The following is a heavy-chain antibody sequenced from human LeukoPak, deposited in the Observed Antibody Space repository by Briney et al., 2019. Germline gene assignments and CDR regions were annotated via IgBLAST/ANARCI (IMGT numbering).Heavy chain of an antibody. CDR3: ARGGSSWPLPFDY. CDR2: ISSSSTYI. V-gene: IGHV3-21*01. Sequence: SGGSLRLSCAASGFIFSSYSMNWVRQAPGKGLEWVSSISSSSTYIYYADSVKGRFTISRDNAKNSLYLQMNSLRAEDTAVYYCARGGSSWPLPFDYWGQGTLVTVSS. J-gene: IGHJ4*02. D-gene: IGHD6-13*01. CDR1: GFIFSSYS.